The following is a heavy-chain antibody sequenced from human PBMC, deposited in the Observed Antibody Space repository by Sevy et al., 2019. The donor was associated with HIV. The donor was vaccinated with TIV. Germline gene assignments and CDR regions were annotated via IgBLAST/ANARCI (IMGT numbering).Heavy chain of an antibody. D-gene: IGHD2-15*01. CDR2: FDPEDGET. V-gene: IGHV1-24*01. CDR1: GYTLTELS. Sequence: ASVKVSCKVSGYTLTELSMHWVRQAPGKGLEWMGGFDPEDGETSYAQKFQGRVTMTEDTSTDTAYMELSSLRSEDTAVYYCATLLVEHVVAASLKYYYYYGMDVWGQGTTVTVSS. CDR3: ATLLVEHVVAASLKYYYYYGMDV. J-gene: IGHJ6*02.